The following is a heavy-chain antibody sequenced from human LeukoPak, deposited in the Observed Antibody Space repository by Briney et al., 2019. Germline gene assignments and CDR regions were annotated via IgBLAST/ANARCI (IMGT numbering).Heavy chain of an antibody. D-gene: IGHD4-17*01. CDR2: ISSSGSTI. Sequence: GGSLRLSCAASGLTFSSYEMNWVRQAPGKGLEWVSYISSSGSTIYYADSVKGRFTISRDNAKNSLYLQMNSLRAEDTAVYYCARGRTVATLYNWFDPWGQGTLVTVSS. CDR3: ARGRTVATLYNWFDP. J-gene: IGHJ5*02. CDR1: GLTFSSYE. V-gene: IGHV3-48*03.